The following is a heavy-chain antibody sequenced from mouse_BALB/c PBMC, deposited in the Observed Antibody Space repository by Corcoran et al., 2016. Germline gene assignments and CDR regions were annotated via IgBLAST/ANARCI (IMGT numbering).Heavy chain of an antibody. J-gene: IGHJ1*01. CDR3: ADWYSYFDV. CDR2: IDPANGNT. V-gene: IGHV14-3*02. D-gene: IGHD1-1*02. Sequence: EVQLQQSGAELVKPGASVKLSCTASGFNIKDTYMHWVKQRPEQGLEWIGRIDPANGNTKYDPKFQGKATITADTSSNTAYLQLSSLTSEDTAVYYCADWYSYFDVWGAGTPVPVSS. CDR1: GFNIKDTY.